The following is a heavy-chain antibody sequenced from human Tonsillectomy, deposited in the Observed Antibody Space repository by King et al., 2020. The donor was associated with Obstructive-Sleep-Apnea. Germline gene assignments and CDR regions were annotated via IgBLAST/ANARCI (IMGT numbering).Heavy chain of an antibody. CDR2: IRYDGSIK. V-gene: IGHV3-30*02. Sequence: VQLVESGGGVVQPGGALRLSCAASGFTFSDFGRHWVRQAPGKGLEGVAFIRYDGSIKYSADSVKGRFTISRDNSQNTLYLQMNSLRAEDSAVYYCANSADYWGQGTLVTVSS. CDR1: GFTFSDFG. CDR3: ANSADY. J-gene: IGHJ4*02.